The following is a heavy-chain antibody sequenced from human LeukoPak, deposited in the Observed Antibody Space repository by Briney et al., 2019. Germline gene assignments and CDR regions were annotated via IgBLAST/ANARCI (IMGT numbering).Heavy chain of an antibody. Sequence: PGGSLRLSCAASGFTVITNDMTWVRQAPGKGLEWVSVLYSDGNTKYADSVQGRFTISRDNSKNTLYLEMNSLSPDDTAVYYCARGVDALVANTLAYWGQGTLVTVSS. CDR3: ARGVDALVANTLAY. J-gene: IGHJ4*02. D-gene: IGHD3-16*01. CDR1: GFTVITND. V-gene: IGHV3-53*01. CDR2: LYSDGNT.